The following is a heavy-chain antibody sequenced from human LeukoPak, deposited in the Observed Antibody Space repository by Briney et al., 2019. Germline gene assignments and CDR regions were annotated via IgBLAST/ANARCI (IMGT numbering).Heavy chain of an antibody. CDR2: FTHVGDT. CDR1: GFTFSSYA. CDR3: ARGNRQLAYYGSGSRLPFDS. J-gene: IGHJ4*02. Sequence: GSLRLSCAASGFTFSSYAMSWIRQPPGKGLEWVGEFTHVGDTNYNPSLKNRVSISVDTSENQLSLRLTSVTAADTAVYYCARGNRQLAYYGSGSRLPFDSWGQGTLVTVSS. D-gene: IGHD3-10*01. V-gene: IGHV4-34*01.